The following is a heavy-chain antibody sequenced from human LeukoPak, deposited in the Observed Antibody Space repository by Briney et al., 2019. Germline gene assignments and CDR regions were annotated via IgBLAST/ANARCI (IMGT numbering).Heavy chain of an antibody. J-gene: IGHJ6*03. CDR1: GGTFSSYA. V-gene: IGHV1-69*05. D-gene: IGHD3-22*01. CDR2: IIPIFGTA. Sequence: ASVKVSCKASGGTFSSYAISWVRQAPGQGLEWMGGIIPIFGTANYAQKFQGRVTITTDESTSTAYMELSSLRSEDTAVYYCARGAAYYYDSSGYYFRGEYYYYYMDVWGKGTTVTVSS. CDR3: ARGAAYYYDSSGYYFRGEYYYYYMDV.